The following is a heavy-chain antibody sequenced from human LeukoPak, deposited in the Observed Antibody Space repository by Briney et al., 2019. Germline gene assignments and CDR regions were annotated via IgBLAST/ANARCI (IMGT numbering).Heavy chain of an antibody. Sequence: SETLSLTCAVYGGSFSGYYWCWIRQPPGKGLEWIGEINHSVSTNYNPSLKSRVTTSVDTSKNQFSLKLSSVTAADTAVYYCARAPSVLRYCSGGSCFSRGPYYFDYWGQGTLVTVSS. CDR2: INHSVST. D-gene: IGHD2-15*01. J-gene: IGHJ4*02. CDR3: ARAPSVLRYCSGGSCFSRGPYYFDY. CDR1: GGSFSGYY. V-gene: IGHV4-34*01.